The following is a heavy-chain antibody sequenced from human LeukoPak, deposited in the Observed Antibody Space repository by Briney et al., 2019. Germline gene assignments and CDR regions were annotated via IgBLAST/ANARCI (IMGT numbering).Heavy chain of an antibody. CDR1: GFTVSSNY. V-gene: IGHV3-66*01. J-gene: IGHJ3*02. CDR2: IYSGGST. Sequence: GGSLRLSCAASGFTVSSNYMTWVRQTPGKGLEWVSVIYSGGSTYYADSVKGRFTISRDNSKNTLYLQMNSLRAEDTAVYYCAREEVTTGAFDIWGQGTMVTVPS. CDR3: AREEVTTGAFDI. D-gene: IGHD2-21*02.